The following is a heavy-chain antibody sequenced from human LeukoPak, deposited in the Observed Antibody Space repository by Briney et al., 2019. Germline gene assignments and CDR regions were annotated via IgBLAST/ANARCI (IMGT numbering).Heavy chain of an antibody. J-gene: IGHJ5*02. CDR2: ISYDGSNK. CDR3: ARGRPRKWDWFDP. D-gene: IGHD1-26*01. V-gene: IGHV3-30*03. Sequence: GGSLRLSCAASGFTFSSYGMHWVRQAPGKGLEWVAVISYDGSNKYYADSVKGRFTISRDNSKNTLYLQMNSLRAEDTAVYYCARGRPRKWDWFDPWGQGTLVTVSS. CDR1: GFTFSSYG.